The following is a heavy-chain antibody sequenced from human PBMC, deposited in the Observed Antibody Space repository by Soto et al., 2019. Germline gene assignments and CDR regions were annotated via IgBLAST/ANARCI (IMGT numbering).Heavy chain of an antibody. Sequence: GSLRLSCAASGFTFDDYAMHWVRQAPGKGLEWVSLISGDGGSTYYADSVKGRFTISRDNSKNSLYLQMNSLRTEDTALYYCAKTPYSSGYYWYFDLWGRGTLVTVSS. J-gene: IGHJ2*01. CDR1: GFTFDDYA. D-gene: IGHD3-22*01. CDR2: ISGDGGST. V-gene: IGHV3-43*02. CDR3: AKTPYSSGYYWYFDL.